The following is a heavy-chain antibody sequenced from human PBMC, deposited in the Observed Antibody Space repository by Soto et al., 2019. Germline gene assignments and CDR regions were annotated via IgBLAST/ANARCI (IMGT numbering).Heavy chain of an antibody. CDR3: AKERGYNYGYDAMDV. CDR2: ISGSGGST. CDR1: GFTFSSYA. V-gene: IGHV3-23*01. J-gene: IGHJ6*02. Sequence: EVQLLESGGGLVQPGGSLRLSFAASGFTFSSYAMSWVRQAPGKGLEWVSGISGSGGSTYYADSVKGRFTISRDNSKNTLYLQTTSLRAEDTAVYYCAKERGYNYGYDAMDVWGQGTTVTVSS. D-gene: IGHD5-18*01.